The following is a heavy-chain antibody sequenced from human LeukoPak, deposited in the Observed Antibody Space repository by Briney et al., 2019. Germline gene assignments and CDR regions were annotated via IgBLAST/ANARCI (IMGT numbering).Heavy chain of an antibody. CDR3: ARESPVTHDSYYYAMDV. CDR2: IYYSGST. V-gene: IGHV4-59*01. Sequence: SETLSPTCTVSGVSISSYYWSWIRQPPGKGLEWIGYIYYSGSTNYNPSLKSRVTISVDTSKNQFSLRLNSVTAADTAVYHCARESPVTHDSYYYAMDVWGQGTTVTVSS. D-gene: IGHD4-11*01. J-gene: IGHJ6*02. CDR1: GVSISSYY.